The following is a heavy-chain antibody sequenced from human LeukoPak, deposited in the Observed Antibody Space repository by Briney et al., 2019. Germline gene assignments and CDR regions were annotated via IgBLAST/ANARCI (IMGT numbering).Heavy chain of an antibody. Sequence: PGGSLRLSCAASGFTVSSNYMSWVRQAPGKGLEWVSAISGSGGSTYYADSVKGRFTISRDNSKNTLYLQMNSLRAEDTAVYYCAKREGSGSYYTDYYYYYYMDVWGKGTTVTISS. CDR3: AKREGSGSYYTDYYYYYYMDV. CDR2: ISGSGGST. CDR1: GFTVSSNY. D-gene: IGHD3-10*01. J-gene: IGHJ6*03. V-gene: IGHV3-23*01.